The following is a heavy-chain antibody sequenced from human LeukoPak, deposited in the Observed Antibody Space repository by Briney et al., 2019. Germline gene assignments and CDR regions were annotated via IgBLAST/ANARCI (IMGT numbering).Heavy chain of an antibody. CDR1: GDSVSSNNAA. D-gene: IGHD4-17*01. J-gene: IGHJ6*03. CDR2: TYYRSKWYN. V-gene: IGHV6-1*01. CDR3: AREVTVTTIAPYYYYYMGV. Sequence: SQTLSLTCAISGDSVSSNNAAWNWIRQSPSRGLEWLGRTYYRSKWYNDYAVSVKSRITINPDTSRNQFSLQLNSVTPEDTAVYYCAREVTVTTIAPYYYYYMGVWGKGTTVTISS.